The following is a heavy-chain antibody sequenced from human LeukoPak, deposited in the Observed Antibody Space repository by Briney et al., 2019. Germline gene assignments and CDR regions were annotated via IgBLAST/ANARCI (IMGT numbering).Heavy chain of an antibody. D-gene: IGHD4-23*01. CDR3: ARGYGGYLS. CDR2: IKQDGSEK. Sequence: GGSLRLSCAASGFTFSTYWMTWVRQAPGKGLEWVANIKQDGSEKYYVDSVKGRFTISRDNAKNSLYLQMNSLRAEGTAVYYCARGYGGYLSWGQGTLVTVSS. V-gene: IGHV3-7*04. CDR1: GFTFSTYW. J-gene: IGHJ5*02.